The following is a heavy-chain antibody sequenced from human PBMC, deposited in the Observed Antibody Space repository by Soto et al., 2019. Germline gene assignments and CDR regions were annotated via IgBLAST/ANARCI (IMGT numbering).Heavy chain of an antibody. V-gene: IGHV3-21*01. Sequence: GGALRVSCAASGFIFSSYSMNWVRQAPWKGLEWVSSISSSSSYIYYADSVKGRFTISRDNAKNSLYLQMNSLRAEDTAVYYCARDPDRGILTGYCWSDDALDVWVQGTTVTVSS. CDR3: ARDPDRGILTGYCWSDDALDV. CDR2: ISSSSSYI. D-gene: IGHD3-9*01. CDR1: GFIFSSYS. J-gene: IGHJ6*02.